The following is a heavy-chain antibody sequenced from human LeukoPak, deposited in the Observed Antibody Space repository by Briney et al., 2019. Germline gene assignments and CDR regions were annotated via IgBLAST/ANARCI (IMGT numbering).Heavy chain of an antibody. V-gene: IGHV1-18*01. CDR3: ARDKLTDTPHYYDSSGYYLFDY. CDR1: GYTFTSYG. CDR2: ISAYNGNT. J-gene: IGHJ4*02. Sequence: ASVKVSCKASGYTFTSYGISWVRQAPGQGLEWMGWISAYNGNTNYAQKLQGRVTMTTDTSTSTAYMELRSLRSDDTAVYYCARDKLTDTPHYYDSSGYYLFDYWGQGTLVTVSS. D-gene: IGHD3-22*01.